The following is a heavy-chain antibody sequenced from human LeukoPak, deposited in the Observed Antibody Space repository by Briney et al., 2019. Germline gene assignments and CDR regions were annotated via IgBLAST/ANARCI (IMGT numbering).Heavy chain of an antibody. CDR3: ATHGGAYCSGGSCAFDI. V-gene: IGHV1-24*01. Sequence: GASVKVSCKASGYTFTGYYVHWVRQAPGKGLEWMGGFHPEDGETIYAQKFQGRVTMTEDTSTDTAYMELSSLRSEDTAVYYCATHGGAYCSGGSCAFDIWGQGTMVTVSS. CDR2: FHPEDGET. D-gene: IGHD2-15*01. J-gene: IGHJ3*02. CDR1: GYTFTGYY.